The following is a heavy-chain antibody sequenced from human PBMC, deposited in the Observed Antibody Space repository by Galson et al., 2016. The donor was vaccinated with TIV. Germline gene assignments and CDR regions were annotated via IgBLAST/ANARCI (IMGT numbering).Heavy chain of an antibody. CDR1: GYTFSTYA. Sequence: SVKVSCKASGYTFSTYAISWVRQAPGQGLEWMAWINPYNNNTKYAQKFQGRVTMTTDTSTSTVYMELRSLGSDDTAVYFCARGVLGYSANWDYYFDYWGQGTLVTVSS. V-gene: IGHV1-18*01. CDR2: INPYNNNT. D-gene: IGHD6-13*01. CDR3: ARGVLGYSANWDYYFDY. J-gene: IGHJ4*02.